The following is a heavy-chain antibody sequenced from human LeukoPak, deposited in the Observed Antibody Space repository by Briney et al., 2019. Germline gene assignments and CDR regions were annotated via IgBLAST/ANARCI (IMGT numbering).Heavy chain of an antibody. CDR1: GFTFNNYG. CDR2: IWYDGSNK. Sequence: GGSLRLSCAASGFTFNNYGMHWVRQAPGKGLEWVAVIWYDGSNKYYADSVKGRFTISRDNSKNTLYLQMNSLRAEDTAVYYCARARRTDPFDYWGQGTLVTVSS. J-gene: IGHJ4*02. CDR3: ARARRTDPFDY. V-gene: IGHV3-33*08.